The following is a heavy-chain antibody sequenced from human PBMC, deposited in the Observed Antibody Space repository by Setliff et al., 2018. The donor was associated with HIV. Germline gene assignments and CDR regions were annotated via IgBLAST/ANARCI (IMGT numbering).Heavy chain of an antibody. J-gene: IGHJ3*02. V-gene: IGHV3-66*01. Sequence: LRLSCAASGFTVISNYMSWVRQAPGKGLEWVSVVYSGGSTYYADSVKGRFTISRDNSKNTMYLQLNSVRAEDTAVYYCAIDYIYDSGSYLVHEGDVDIWGQGTMVTGSS. CDR3: AIDYIYDSGSYLVHEGDVDI. CDR2: VYSGGST. CDR1: GFTVISNY. D-gene: IGHD3-22*01.